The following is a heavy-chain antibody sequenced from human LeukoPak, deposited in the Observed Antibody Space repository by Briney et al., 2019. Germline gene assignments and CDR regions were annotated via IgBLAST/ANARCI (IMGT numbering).Heavy chain of an antibody. CDR3: ARWDCSSTSCYPYYYYYGMDV. CDR1: GFTFSSYW. Sequence: HPGGSLRLSCAASGFTFSSYWMSWVRQAPGKGLEWVANIKQDGSEKYYVDSVKGRFTISRDNAKNSLYLQMNSLRAEDTAVYYCARWDCSSTSCYPYYYYYGMDVWGQGTTVTVSS. V-gene: IGHV3-7*01. J-gene: IGHJ6*02. CDR2: IKQDGSEK. D-gene: IGHD2-2*01.